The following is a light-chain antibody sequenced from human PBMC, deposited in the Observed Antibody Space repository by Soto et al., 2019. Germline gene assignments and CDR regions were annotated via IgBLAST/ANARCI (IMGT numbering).Light chain of an antibody. Sequence: PGERATVFCRASLSVGSDLAWYQQKPGQTPRLLISGASTRATGIPARFSGRGSGTDFTLTISSLQPEDFAVYYCQQRSNWPRTFGQGTKVDIK. CDR3: QQRSNWPRT. CDR2: GAS. J-gene: IGKJ1*01. CDR1: LSVGSD. V-gene: IGKV3-11*01.